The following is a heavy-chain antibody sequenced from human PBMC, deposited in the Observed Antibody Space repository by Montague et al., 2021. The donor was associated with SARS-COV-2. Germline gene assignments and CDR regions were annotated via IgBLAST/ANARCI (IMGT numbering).Heavy chain of an antibody. CDR2: IYYSGST. J-gene: IGHJ4*02. CDR3: ARPAIRDGYNYYSRY. CDR1: GDSISSYY. V-gene: IGHV4-59*08. D-gene: IGHD5-24*01. Sequence: SETLSLTCTVSGDSISSYYWSWIRQSPGKGLEWLGYIYYSGSTNYNPSFKSRVTISVDTSKNQFSLKLSSVTAADTAVYYCARPAIRDGYNYYSRYWGQGTLVTVSS.